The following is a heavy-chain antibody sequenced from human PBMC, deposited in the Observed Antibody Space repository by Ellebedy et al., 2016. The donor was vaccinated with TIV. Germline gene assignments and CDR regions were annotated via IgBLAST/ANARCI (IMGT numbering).Heavy chain of an antibody. V-gene: IGHV3-72*01. D-gene: IGHD1-26*01. J-gene: IGHJ4*02. Sequence: GESLKISXAASGFTFSDHYMDWVRQAPGKGLEWVGRTRNKAKSYTTEYAASVKGRFTISRDDSKNSVYLQMNSLKTEDTAVYYCVRVAVSGSFSFDYWGQGTLVTVSS. CDR1: GFTFSDHY. CDR3: VRVAVSGSFSFDY. CDR2: TRNKAKSYTT.